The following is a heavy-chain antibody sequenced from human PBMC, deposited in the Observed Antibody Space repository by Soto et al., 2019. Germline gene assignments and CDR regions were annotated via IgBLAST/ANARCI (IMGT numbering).Heavy chain of an antibody. CDR3: AKLSGGAAYGDLVYFDY. CDR2: ISGSGGST. V-gene: IGHV3-23*01. CDR1: GFTFSSYA. D-gene: IGHD4-17*01. Sequence: GGSLRLSCAASGFTFSSYAMSWVRQAPGKGLEWVSAISGSGGSTYYADSVKGRFTISRDNSKNTLYLQMNSLRAEDTAVYYWAKLSGGAAYGDLVYFDYWGQGTLVTVSS. J-gene: IGHJ4*02.